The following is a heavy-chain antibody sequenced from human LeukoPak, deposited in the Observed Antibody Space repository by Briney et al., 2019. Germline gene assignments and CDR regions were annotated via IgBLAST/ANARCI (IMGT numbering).Heavy chain of an antibody. V-gene: IGHV1-24*01. CDR3: ATARLDGGYCSGGGCYYYYGMDV. Sequence: GASVKVSCKVSGYTLTELSMHWVRQAPGKGLEWMGGFDPEDGETIYAQKFQGRVTMTEDTSTDTAYMELSSLRSEDTAVYYCATARLDGGYCSGGGCYYYYGMDVWGQGTTVTVSS. CDR1: GYTLTELS. D-gene: IGHD2-15*01. J-gene: IGHJ6*02. CDR2: FDPEDGET.